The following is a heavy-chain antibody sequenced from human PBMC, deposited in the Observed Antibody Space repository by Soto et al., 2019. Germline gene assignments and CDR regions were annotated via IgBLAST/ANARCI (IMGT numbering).Heavy chain of an antibody. D-gene: IGHD5-12*01. CDR3: VKDRVPGAYGHYYGMDV. V-gene: IGHV3-30*18. CDR1: GITLNNSG. Sequence: QVQLVESGGGVVQPGRSLRLSCRVSGITLNNSGIHWVRQAAGKGLEWMAVISHDGSEQYYADSMKGRLNISRDNSKNTVNLQMNSLRGEDTAIYYCVKDRVPGAYGHYYGMDVWGQGTTVTVSS. J-gene: IGHJ6*02. CDR2: ISHDGSEQ.